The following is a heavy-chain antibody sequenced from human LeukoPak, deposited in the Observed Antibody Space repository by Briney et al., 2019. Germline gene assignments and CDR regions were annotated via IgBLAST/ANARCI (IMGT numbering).Heavy chain of an antibody. J-gene: IGHJ3*02. CDR3: ASDPTNWNDRMGAFDI. CDR1: GGTFSSYA. D-gene: IGHD1-1*01. CDR2: IIPIFGTA. Sequence: SVKVSCKASGGTFSSYAISWVRQAPGQGLEWMGGIIPIFGTANYAQKFQGRVTITADESTSTAYMELSSLRSEDTAVYYCASDPTNWNDRMGAFDIWGQGTMVTVSS. V-gene: IGHV1-69*13.